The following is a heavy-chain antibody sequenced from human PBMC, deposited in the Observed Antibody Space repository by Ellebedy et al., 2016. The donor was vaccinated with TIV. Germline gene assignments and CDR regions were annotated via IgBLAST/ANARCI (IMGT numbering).Heavy chain of an antibody. CDR3: TADNIVPVLAGAPDDFFYGMDV. D-gene: IGHD2-8*02. CDR1: GFTFTNAW. Sequence: GGSLRLSCAASGFTFTNAWMNWVRQAPGKGLEWVGHIKSRFDGGTTDYAAPVKGRFSISRDDAKNTLYLQINNLKPEDTAVYYCTADNIVPVLAGAPDDFFYGMDVWGHGTTVTVSS. V-gene: IGHV3-15*07. J-gene: IGHJ6*02. CDR2: IKSRFDGGTT.